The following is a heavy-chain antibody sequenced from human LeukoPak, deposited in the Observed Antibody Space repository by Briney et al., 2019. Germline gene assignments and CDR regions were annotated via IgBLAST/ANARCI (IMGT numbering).Heavy chain of an antibody. CDR1: GFTFSSYA. J-gene: IGHJ4*02. CDR2: ISAGGGST. V-gene: IGHV3-23*01. D-gene: IGHD3-22*01. Sequence: GGSLRLSCAASGFTFSSYAMSWVRQAPGKGLEWVSAISAGGGSTYHADSVKGRFTISRDNSKNTLYLQMNSLGAEDTAVYYCAKVGSGYCCNDFWGQGTLVTVSS. CDR3: AKVGSGYCCNDF.